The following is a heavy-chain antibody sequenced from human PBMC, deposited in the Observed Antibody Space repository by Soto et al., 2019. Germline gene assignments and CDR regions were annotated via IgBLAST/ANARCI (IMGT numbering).Heavy chain of an antibody. V-gene: IGHV3-33*03. J-gene: IGHJ4*02. D-gene: IGHD3-22*01. CDR2: IWYDGSKE. CDR1: GLPFNRNG. Sequence: GGSLRLSCAASGLPFNRNGMHWVRQAPGKGLEWVAVIWYDGSKEYYSDSVKGRFTISRDNSKNMLYLQMNSVRVEDTAVYYCTTAHYYDSSGPLKNYWGQGTLVTVS. CDR3: TTAHYYDSSGPLKNY.